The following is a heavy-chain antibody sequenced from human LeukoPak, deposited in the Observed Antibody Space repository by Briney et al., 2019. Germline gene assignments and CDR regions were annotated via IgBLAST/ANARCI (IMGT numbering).Heavy chain of an antibody. J-gene: IGHJ6*02. CDR2: ISAYNGNT. D-gene: IGHD3-3*01. Sequence: ASVKVSCKASDHTFTSYGISWVRQAPGQGLEWMGWISAYNGNTNYAQKLQGRVTMTTDTSTSTAYMELRSLRSDDTAVYYCARDGVDLWSSSRYYYYGMDVWGQGTTVTVSS. V-gene: IGHV1-18*01. CDR1: DHTFTSYG. CDR3: ARDGVDLWSSSRYYYYGMDV.